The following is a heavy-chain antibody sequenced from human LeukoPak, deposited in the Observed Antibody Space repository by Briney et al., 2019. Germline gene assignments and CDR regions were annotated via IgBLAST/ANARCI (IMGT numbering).Heavy chain of an antibody. Sequence: GGSLRLSCAASGFTSSSYVMSWVRQAPGKGLEWVSAISGSGGSTYYADSVKGRFTISRDNSKNTLYLQMNSLRAEDTALYYCAKVNDGAYTYFDYWGQGTLVTVSS. V-gene: IGHV3-23*01. D-gene: IGHD3-16*01. CDR2: ISGSGGST. CDR3: AKVNDGAYTYFDY. J-gene: IGHJ4*02. CDR1: GFTSSSYV.